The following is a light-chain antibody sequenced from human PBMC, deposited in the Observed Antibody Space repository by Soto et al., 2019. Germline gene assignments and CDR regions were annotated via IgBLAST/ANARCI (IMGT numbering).Light chain of an antibody. CDR3: QQYGISPT. J-gene: IGKJ1*01. Sequence: EIVLTQSPGTLSLSPGERATLSCRSSHSVSSNYLAWYQQKPGQAPRLLIYDVSSRATDIPDRFSGSGPGTDFTLTISRLEPVDFAVYYCQQYGISPTFGQGTKVEIK. CDR1: HSVSSNY. V-gene: IGKV3-20*01. CDR2: DVS.